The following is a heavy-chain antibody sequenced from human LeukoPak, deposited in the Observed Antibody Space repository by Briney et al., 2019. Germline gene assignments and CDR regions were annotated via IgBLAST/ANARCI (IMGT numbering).Heavy chain of an antibody. V-gene: IGHV3-21*01. CDR3: ARGGWWSTVTKTS. Sequence: GGSLRLSCAASGFTFSSYSMNWVRQAPGKGLEWVSSISSSSSYIYYADSVKGRFTISRDNAKNSLYLQMNSLRAEDTAVYYCARGGWWSTVTKTSWGQGTLVTVSS. CDR2: ISSSSSYI. J-gene: IGHJ5*02. CDR1: GFTFSSYS. D-gene: IGHD4-17*01.